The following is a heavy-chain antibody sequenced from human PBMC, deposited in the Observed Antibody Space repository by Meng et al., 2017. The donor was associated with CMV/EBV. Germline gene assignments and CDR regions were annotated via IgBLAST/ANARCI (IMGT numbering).Heavy chain of an antibody. CDR3: ASAVYCSSTSCYLGVAFDI. CDR1: GGSISSGSYY. J-gene: IGHJ3*02. V-gene: IGHV4-61*02. D-gene: IGHD2-2*01. Sequence: HGHPQESGPGLVKPSQTLSLTCTVSGGSISSGSYYWSWIRQPAGKGLEWIGRIYTSGSTNYNPSLKSRVTISVDTSKNQFSLKLSSVTAADTAVYYCASAVYCSSTSCYLGVAFDIWGQGTMVTVSS. CDR2: IYTSGST.